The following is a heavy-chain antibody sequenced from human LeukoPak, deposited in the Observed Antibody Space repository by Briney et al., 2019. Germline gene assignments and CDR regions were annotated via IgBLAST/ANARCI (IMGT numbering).Heavy chain of an antibody. CDR3: ARAPDGYNVDY. CDR1: GFTFSTYN. J-gene: IGHJ4*02. Sequence: GGSLRLSCAASGFTFSTYNMNWVRQAPGKGLEWVSSISSSSSYIYYADSVKGRFTISRDNAKNSLYLQMNSLRAEDTAVYYCARAPDGYNVDYWGQGTLVTVSS. CDR2: ISSSSSYI. D-gene: IGHD5-24*01. V-gene: IGHV3-21*01.